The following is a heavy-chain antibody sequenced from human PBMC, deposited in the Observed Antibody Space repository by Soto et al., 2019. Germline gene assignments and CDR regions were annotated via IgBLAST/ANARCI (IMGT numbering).Heavy chain of an antibody. V-gene: IGHV3-30*18. Sequence: PGGSLRLSCAASGFTFSSYGMHWVRQAPGKGLEWVAVISYDGSNKYYADSVKGRFTISRDNSKNTLYLQMNSLRAEDTAVYYCAKDPGITGTPFYWGQGTLVTVSS. CDR2: ISYDGSNK. CDR3: AKDPGITGTPFY. J-gene: IGHJ4*02. CDR1: GFTFSSYG. D-gene: IGHD1-7*01.